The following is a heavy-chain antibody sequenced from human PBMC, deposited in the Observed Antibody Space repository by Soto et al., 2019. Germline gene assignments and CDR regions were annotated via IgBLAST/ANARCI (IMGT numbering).Heavy chain of an antibody. D-gene: IGHD1-26*01. V-gene: IGHV1-18*01. CDR1: GYTFTRYY. Sequence: ASVKVSCKASGYTFTRYYINWVRQAPGQGLEWMGWVSAYNGNTHYEQNLQGRVTLTTDTSTSTAYMELRSLRSDDTAVYFCARGGQWDFLSDYWGQGTLVTVAS. CDR2: VSAYNGNT. J-gene: IGHJ4*02. CDR3: ARGGQWDFLSDY.